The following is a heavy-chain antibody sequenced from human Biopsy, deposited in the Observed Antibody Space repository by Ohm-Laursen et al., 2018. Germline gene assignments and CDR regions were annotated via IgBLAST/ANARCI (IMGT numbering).Heavy chain of an antibody. J-gene: IGHJ4*02. V-gene: IGHV3-21*06. Sequence: GSLRLSCTASGLTFSDFSMNWVRQAPGKGLEWVSSNAIGSIYVYYADSVKGRFTISRDNTKNSLSLQMNSLRGEDTAVYYCAAGSSRNSYYFDYWGQGTLVTVSS. CDR2: NAIGSIYV. CDR3: AAGSSRNSYYFDY. CDR1: GLTFSDFS. D-gene: IGHD6-13*01.